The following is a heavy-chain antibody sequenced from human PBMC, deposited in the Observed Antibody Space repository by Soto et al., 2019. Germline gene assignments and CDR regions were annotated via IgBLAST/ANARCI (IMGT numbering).Heavy chain of an antibody. D-gene: IGHD2-8*01. CDR1: GYTFSADY. Sequence: SVKVSCKASGYTFSADYIHWVRQAPGQGFEWMGGIIPNFGTANYAQRFQGRVTITADESTSTAYMELSSLRSEDTAVYYCARDQAYCTNGVCGAYYYYGMDVWGQGTTVTVSS. J-gene: IGHJ6*02. V-gene: IGHV1-69*13. CDR2: IIPNFGTA. CDR3: ARDQAYCTNGVCGAYYYYGMDV.